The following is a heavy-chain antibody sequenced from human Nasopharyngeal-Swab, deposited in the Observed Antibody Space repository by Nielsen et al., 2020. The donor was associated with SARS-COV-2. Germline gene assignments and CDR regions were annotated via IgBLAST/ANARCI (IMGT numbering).Heavy chain of an antibody. V-gene: IGHV5-51*01. D-gene: IGHD3-10*01. CDR3: ARTEYGSGTNFDY. CDR1: GYSFTSYW. CDR2: IFPGDSDT. J-gene: IGHJ4*02. Sequence: GESLKISCKGSGYSFTSYWIAWVRQMPGKGLEWMGIIFPGDSDTRYSPSFQGQVTISVDESISTAYLQWSSLKASDTAMYYCARTEYGSGTNFDYWGQGTLVTVSS.